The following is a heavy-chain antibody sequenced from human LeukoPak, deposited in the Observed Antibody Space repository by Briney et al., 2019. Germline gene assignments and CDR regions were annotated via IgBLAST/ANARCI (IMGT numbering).Heavy chain of an antibody. CDR3: ARGKYSSGWFDY. Sequence: GGSLRLSCAVSGFTVSSNYMSWVRQAPGKGLEWVSVIFSGGSTYYADSVKGRFTISRDNAKNSLYLQMNSLRAEDTAVYYCARGKYSSGWFDYWGQGTLVTVSS. J-gene: IGHJ4*02. CDR2: IFSGGST. D-gene: IGHD6-19*01. CDR1: GFTVSSNY. V-gene: IGHV3-66*01.